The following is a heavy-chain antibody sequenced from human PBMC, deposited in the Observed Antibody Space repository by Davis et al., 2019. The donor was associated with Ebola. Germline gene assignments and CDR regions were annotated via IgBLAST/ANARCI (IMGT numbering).Heavy chain of an antibody. Sequence: GESLKTSCAASEFTFSSYAMRWVRQAPGKGLEWVSYISSSGSTIYYADSVKGRFTISRDNAKNSLYLQMNSLRAEDTAVYYCARDSVVLEWLLRVGWFDPWGQGTLVTVSS. CDR1: EFTFSSYA. V-gene: IGHV3-48*04. CDR3: ARDSVVLEWLLRVGWFDP. D-gene: IGHD3-3*01. J-gene: IGHJ5*02. CDR2: ISSSGSTI.